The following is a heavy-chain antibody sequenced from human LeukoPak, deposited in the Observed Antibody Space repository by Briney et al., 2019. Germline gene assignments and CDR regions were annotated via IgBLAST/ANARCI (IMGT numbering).Heavy chain of an antibody. CDR1: GYTFTSYD. J-gene: IGHJ4*02. CDR2: MNPNSGNT. V-gene: IGHV1-8*01. Sequence: ASMKVSCKAFGYTFTSYDINWVRQATGQGLEWMGWMNPNSGNTGYAQKFQDRVTMTRNTSISTAYMELSSLRSEDTAVYYCARATSTGYSSSWYGWGQGTLVTVSS. CDR3: ARATSTGYSSSWYG. D-gene: IGHD6-13*01.